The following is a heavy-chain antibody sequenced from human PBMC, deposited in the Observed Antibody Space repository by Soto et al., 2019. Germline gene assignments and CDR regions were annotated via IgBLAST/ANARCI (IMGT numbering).Heavy chain of an antibody. CDR2: IIPNFDTP. J-gene: IGHJ4*02. V-gene: IGHV1-69*06. D-gene: IGHD3-22*01. Sequence: QVQLVQSGNEVKKPGSSVKLSCKASGDSFNTFPVTWGRQAPEQGLEWMGGIIPNFDTPNYAQKFQGRVTIIADKSTSTPYMELSSLRSEDTAVYYCARPYYDSSGYYLWYFDYWGQGTLVTVSS. CDR1: GDSFNTFP. CDR3: ARPYYDSSGYYLWYFDY.